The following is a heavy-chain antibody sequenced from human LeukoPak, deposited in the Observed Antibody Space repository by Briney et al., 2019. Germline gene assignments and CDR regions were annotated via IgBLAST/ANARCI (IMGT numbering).Heavy chain of an antibody. D-gene: IGHD2-2*01. CDR3: ASGGRYCSSTSCYSDFDYYYYYYMDV. Sequence: GASVKVSCKASGYTFTGYYMHWVRQAPGQGLEWVGWINPNSGGTNSAQKFQGRVTMTRDTSISTAYMELSRLRSDDTAVYYCASGGRYCSSTSCYSDFDYYYYYYMDVWGKGTTVTVSS. CDR1: GYTFTGYY. V-gene: IGHV1-2*02. CDR2: INPNSGGT. J-gene: IGHJ6*03.